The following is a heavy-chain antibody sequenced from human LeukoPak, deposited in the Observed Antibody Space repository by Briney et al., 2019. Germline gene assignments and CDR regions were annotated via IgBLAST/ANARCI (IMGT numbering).Heavy chain of an antibody. D-gene: IGHD3-10*01. Sequence: GGSLRLSCAASEFTFSNYAVSWVRQATGKGLEGVSAISGSGESTYYGDFVKGRFAISRKNSKNTLHLQMNSLRAEDTAVYYCAKSGGPLNNWFDPWGQGTLVTVSS. V-gene: IGHV3-23*01. CDR3: AKSGGPLNNWFDP. CDR2: ISGSGEST. J-gene: IGHJ5*02. CDR1: EFTFSNYA.